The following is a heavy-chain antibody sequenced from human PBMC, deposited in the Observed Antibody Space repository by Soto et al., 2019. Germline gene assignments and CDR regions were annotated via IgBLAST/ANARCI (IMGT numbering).Heavy chain of an antibody. CDR3: ARGPFYGDYDY. Sequence: SETLSLTCAVYGGSFSGYYWSWIRQPPGKGLEWIGEINHSGSTNYNPSLKSRVTISVDTSKNQFSLKLSSVTAADTAVYYCARGPFYGDYDYWGQGTLVT. V-gene: IGHV4-34*01. J-gene: IGHJ4*02. CDR1: GGSFSGYY. CDR2: INHSGST. D-gene: IGHD4-17*01.